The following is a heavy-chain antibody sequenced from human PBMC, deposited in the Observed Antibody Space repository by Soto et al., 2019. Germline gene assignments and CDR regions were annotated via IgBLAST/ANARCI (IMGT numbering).Heavy chain of an antibody. D-gene: IGHD6-13*01. Sequence: QVQPVESGGGVVQPGRSLRLSCAASGFTFSSYGTHWVRQAPGKGLEWVAVIWYDGSNKYYADSVKGRFTISRDNSKNTLYLQMNSLRAEDTAVYYCARDRESGSSWAKNWFDPWGQRTLVTVSS. CDR1: GFTFSSYG. CDR3: ARDRESGSSWAKNWFDP. V-gene: IGHV3-33*01. J-gene: IGHJ5*02. CDR2: IWYDGSNK.